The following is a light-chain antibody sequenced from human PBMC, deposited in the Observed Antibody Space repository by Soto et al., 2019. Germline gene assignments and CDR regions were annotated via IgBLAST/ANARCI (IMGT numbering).Light chain of an antibody. CDR1: SSNIGAGYD. CDR2: GND. CDR3: QSYDRSLSGSV. Sequence: QSVLTQLPSVSGAPGQGVTISCTGSSSNIGAGYDVHWYQQLPGAAPKLLIFGNDNRPSGVPDRFSGSRSGTSASLAITGLQAEDEADYYCQSYDRSLSGSVFGAGTKLTVL. J-gene: IGLJ1*01. V-gene: IGLV1-40*01.